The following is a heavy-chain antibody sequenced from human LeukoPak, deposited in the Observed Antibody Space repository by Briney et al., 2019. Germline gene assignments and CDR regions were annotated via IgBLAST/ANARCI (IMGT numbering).Heavy chain of an antibody. D-gene: IGHD3-22*01. CDR2: IIPIFGTA. Sequence: GASVKVSCKASGGTFSSYAISWVRQAPGQGLECMGGIIPIFGTANYAQKFQGRVTITTDESTSTAYMELSSLRSEDTAVYYCAKEVGYYDSSGYSRYYFDYWGQGTLVTVSS. J-gene: IGHJ4*02. CDR1: GGTFSSYA. V-gene: IGHV1-69*05. CDR3: AKEVGYYDSSGYSRYYFDY.